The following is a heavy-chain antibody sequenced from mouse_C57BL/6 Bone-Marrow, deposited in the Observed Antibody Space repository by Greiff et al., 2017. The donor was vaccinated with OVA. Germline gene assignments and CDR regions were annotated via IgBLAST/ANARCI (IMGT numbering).Heavy chain of an antibody. Sequence: QVQLQQSGAELVRPGTSVKVSCKASGYAFTNYLIEWVKQRPGQGLEWIGVINPGSGGTNYNEKFKGKATLTADKSSSTAYMQLSSLTSEDSAVYFCARCDGYYLYWYFEVWGTGTTVTVSS. CDR1: GYAFTNYL. CDR2: INPGSGGT. V-gene: IGHV1-54*01. J-gene: IGHJ1*03. CDR3: ARCDGYYLYWYFEV. D-gene: IGHD2-3*01.